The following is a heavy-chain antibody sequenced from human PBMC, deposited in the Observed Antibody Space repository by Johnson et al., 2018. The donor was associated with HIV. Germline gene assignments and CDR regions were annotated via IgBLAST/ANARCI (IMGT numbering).Heavy chain of an antibody. V-gene: IGHV3-30-3*01. CDR1: GFTFSSYP. Sequence: QVQLVESGGGLVQPGGSLRLSCAASGFTFSSYPMHWVRQAPGKGLEWVAVISYDGSNKYYADSVKGPFTISRDNSKNTLYLQLNTLRAADTAVYYCARDWDAYGAFDIWGQGTMVTVSS. D-gene: IGHD1-26*01. CDR3: ARDWDAYGAFDI. CDR2: ISYDGSNK. J-gene: IGHJ3*02.